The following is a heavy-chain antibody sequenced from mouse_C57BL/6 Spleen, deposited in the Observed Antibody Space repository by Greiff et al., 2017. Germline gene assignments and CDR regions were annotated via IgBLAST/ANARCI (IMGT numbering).Heavy chain of an antibody. CDR2: INPNNGGT. V-gene: IGHV1-26*01. Sequence: EVQLQQSGPELVKPGASVKISCKASGYTFTDYYMNWVKQSHGKSLEWIGDINPNNGGTSYNQKFKGKATLTVDKSSSTAYMELRSLTSEDSAVYYCARPVIYDGYPPFAYWGQGTLVTVSA. D-gene: IGHD2-3*01. CDR1: GYTFTDYY. CDR3: ARPVIYDGYPPFAY. J-gene: IGHJ3*01.